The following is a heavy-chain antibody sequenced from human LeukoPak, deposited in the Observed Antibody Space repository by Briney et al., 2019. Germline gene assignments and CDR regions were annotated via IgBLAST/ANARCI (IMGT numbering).Heavy chain of an antibody. J-gene: IGHJ3*02. Sequence: GGTLRLSCAASGITFSSYGMSWVRQAPGKGLEWVSSISSTGGTTYYADSVKGRFTISRDNSKNTLYLQMNSLRAEDTAVYYCAKEGDSSGWYGAFDIWGQGTMVTVSS. CDR2: ISSTGGTT. CDR1: GITFSSYG. D-gene: IGHD6-19*01. V-gene: IGHV3-23*01. CDR3: AKEGDSSGWYGAFDI.